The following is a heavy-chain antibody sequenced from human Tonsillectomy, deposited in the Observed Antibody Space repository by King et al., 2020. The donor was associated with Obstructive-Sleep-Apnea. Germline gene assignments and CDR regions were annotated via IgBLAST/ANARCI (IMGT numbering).Heavy chain of an antibody. CDR1: GFSLSYARMG. V-gene: IGHV2-26*01. CDR3: ARIPGIAFDIHFDS. Sequence: VTLKESGPVLVKPTETLTLTCTVSGFSLSYARMGVSWIRQPPGKALEWLAHIFSDDEKSYSTSLRSRLTISKDTSKSQVVLIVTNMDPADTATYYCARIPGIAFDIHFDSWGQGTLVTVSS. D-gene: IGHD2-21*01. J-gene: IGHJ4*02. CDR2: IFSDDEK.